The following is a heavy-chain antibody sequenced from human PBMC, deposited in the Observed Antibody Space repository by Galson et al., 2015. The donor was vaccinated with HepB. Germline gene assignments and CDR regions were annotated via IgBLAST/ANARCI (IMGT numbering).Heavy chain of an antibody. J-gene: IGHJ4*02. CDR3: ARGGPVDGGGYKGLDN. CDR2: INSNGRDT. V-gene: IGHV3-74*01. Sequence: LRLSCAASGFTFSNYWMHWVRQAPGKGLVWVSRINSNGRDTSYADSVKGRFTISRDNAKSALYLQMNSLRADDTAVYYCARGGPVDGGGYKGLDNWGQGTLVTVSS. D-gene: IGHD3-22*01. CDR1: GFTFSNYW.